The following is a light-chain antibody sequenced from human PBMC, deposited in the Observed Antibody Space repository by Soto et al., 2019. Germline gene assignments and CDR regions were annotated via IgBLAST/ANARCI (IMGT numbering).Light chain of an antibody. CDR3: AAWDDSLSGPV. J-gene: IGLJ2*01. Sequence: QSVLTQPPSASGTPGQRVTLSCSGSSSNIGSNYVYWYQQLPGTAPKLLIYRNNQRPSGVPDRFSGSKSGTSGSLAISGLRSEDEADYYCAAWDDSLSGPVFGGGTKLTVL. CDR2: RNN. V-gene: IGLV1-47*01. CDR1: SSNIGSNY.